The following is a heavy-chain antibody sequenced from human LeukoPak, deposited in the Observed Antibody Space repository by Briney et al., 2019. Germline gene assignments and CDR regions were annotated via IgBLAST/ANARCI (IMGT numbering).Heavy chain of an antibody. D-gene: IGHD2-2*01. CDR2: INHSGST. J-gene: IGHJ5*02. CDR1: GGSFSGYY. CDR3: AREDIVVVPAARANWFDP. Sequence: PSETLSLTCAVYGGSFSGYYWSCIRQPPGKGLEWIGEINHSGSTNYNPSLKSRVTISVDTSKNQFSLKLSSVTAADTAVYYCAREDIVVVPAARANWFDPWGQGTLVTVSS. V-gene: IGHV4-34*01.